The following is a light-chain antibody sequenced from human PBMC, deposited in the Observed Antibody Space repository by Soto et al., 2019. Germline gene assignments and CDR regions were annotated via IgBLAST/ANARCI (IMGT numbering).Light chain of an antibody. CDR2: EVS. V-gene: IGLV2-14*01. CDR3: SSYPSRTALAYV. Sequence: QSALTQPASVSASPGQSITISCTGTGSDIGDYNSVSWYQQHPGKGPKLMIYEVSNRPSGVSNRFSGSKSGSTASLTISGLQADDEADYYCSSYPSRTALAYVFGTGTKLTVL. CDR1: GSDIGDYNS. J-gene: IGLJ1*01.